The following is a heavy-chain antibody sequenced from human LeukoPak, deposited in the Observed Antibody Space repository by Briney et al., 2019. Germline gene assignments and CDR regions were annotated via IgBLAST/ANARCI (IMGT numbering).Heavy chain of an antibody. D-gene: IGHD5-24*01. CDR3: ARAGNGYNYFGLGYYYYGMDV. V-gene: IGHV4-61*05. Sequence: PSETLSLTCTVSSGSISSSSYYWGWIRQPPGKGLEWIGYIYYSGSTNYNPSLKSRVTISVDTSKNQFSLKLSSVTAADTAVYYCARAGNGYNYFGLGYYYYGMDVWGQGTAVTVSS. J-gene: IGHJ6*02. CDR1: SGSISSSSYY. CDR2: IYYSGST.